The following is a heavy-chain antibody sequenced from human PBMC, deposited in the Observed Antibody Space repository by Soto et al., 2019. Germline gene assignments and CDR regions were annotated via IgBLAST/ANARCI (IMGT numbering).Heavy chain of an antibody. D-gene: IGHD3-10*01. J-gene: IGHJ4*02. CDR3: ARALYGSGSYFDY. CDR2: IYYSGST. CDR1: GGSISSYY. V-gene: IGHV4-59*01. Sequence: QVQLQESGPGLVKPSETLSLTCTVSGGSISSYYWSWIRQPPGKGLEWIGYIYYSGSTNYNPSLKSRVTTTVATSKIQFSLKLSSVTAADTAVYYCARALYGSGSYFDYWGQGTLVTVSS.